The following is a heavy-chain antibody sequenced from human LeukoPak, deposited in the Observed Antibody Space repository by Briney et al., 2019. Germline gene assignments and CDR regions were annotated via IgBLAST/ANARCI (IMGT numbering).Heavy chain of an antibody. CDR3: AKVYSSSWTRAEYFQH. J-gene: IGHJ1*01. CDR1: GFTFSRYW. Sequence: GGSLRLSCAASGFTFSRYWMHWVRQAPGKGLMWVSRISADGSTTLYADSVKGRFTISRDNSKNTLYLQMNSLRAEDTAVYYCAKVYSSSWTRAEYFQHWGQGTLVTVSS. CDR2: ISADGSTT. D-gene: IGHD6-13*01. V-gene: IGHV3-74*03.